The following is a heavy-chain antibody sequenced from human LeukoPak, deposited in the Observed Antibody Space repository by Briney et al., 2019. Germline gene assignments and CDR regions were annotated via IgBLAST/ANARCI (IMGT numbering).Heavy chain of an antibody. CDR2: ITSSGDDT. Sequence: GGSLRLSCAASGFTFSNYAMSWVRQAPGKGLEWVSSITSSGDDTYYAGSLNGRFTTSRDNSNSTLYLQMNSLRAEDTAIYYCAKDRPNYYETNGHYYRRDGDYWGQGTLVTVSS. CDR3: AKDRPNYYETNGHYYRRDGDY. D-gene: IGHD3-22*01. CDR1: GFTFSNYA. V-gene: IGHV3-23*01. J-gene: IGHJ4*02.